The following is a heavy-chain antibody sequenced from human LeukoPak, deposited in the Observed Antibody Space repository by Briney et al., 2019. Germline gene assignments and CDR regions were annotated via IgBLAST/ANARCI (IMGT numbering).Heavy chain of an antibody. CDR2: FTKEESTYNS. CDR1: GFSLSDHY. D-gene: IGHD4-17*01. J-gene: IGHJ4*02. V-gene: IGHV3-72*01. CDR3: ARVRVRYGDYVDPNYFDY. Sequence: PGGSLRLSCVVSGFSLSDHYVDWVRQAPGKGLEWVGRFTKEESTYNSDYAASVKGRFAISKAESKNSVYLQMNSLKTDDTAVYYCARVRVRYGDYVDPNYFDYWGQGTLVTVSS.